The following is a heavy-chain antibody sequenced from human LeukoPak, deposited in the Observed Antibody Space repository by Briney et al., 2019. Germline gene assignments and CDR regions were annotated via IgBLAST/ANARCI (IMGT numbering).Heavy chain of an antibody. J-gene: IGHJ4*02. CDR2: INHSGYT. CDR3: TRMTTGHDY. V-gene: IGHV4-34*01. Sequence: SVTLSLTCAVSGVSFNDYYWSWVRQTPGKGLEWIGEINHSGYTNDSPSLKSRVTISIDTSRKQFPLNLRSVTVADTGIYCCTRMTTGHDYWGQGTLVTVSS. CDR1: GVSFNDYY. D-gene: IGHD4-17*01.